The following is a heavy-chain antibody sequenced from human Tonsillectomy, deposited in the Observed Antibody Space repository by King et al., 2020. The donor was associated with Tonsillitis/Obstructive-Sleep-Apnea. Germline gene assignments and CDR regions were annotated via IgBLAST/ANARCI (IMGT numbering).Heavy chain of an antibody. CDR2: IYPGDSDT. V-gene: IGHV5-51*01. D-gene: IGHD2-2*01. CDR3: ARRARYCSRPSCPDPFDY. Sequence: QLVQSGAEVKKPGESLKISCKGSGYSFTSYWIGWVRQMPGKGLEWMGIIYPGDSDTRYSPSFQGQVTISADKSISTAYLQWSSLKASDTAMYYCARRARYCSRPSCPDPFDYWGQGTLITVSS. CDR1: GYSFTSYW. J-gene: IGHJ4*02.